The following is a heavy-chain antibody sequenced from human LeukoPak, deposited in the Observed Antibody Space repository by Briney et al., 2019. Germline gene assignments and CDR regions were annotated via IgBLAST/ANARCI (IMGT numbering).Heavy chain of an antibody. V-gene: IGHV3-30*02. CDR3: AKAGGYCGGDCYSGYFQH. Sequence: PGGSLRLSCAASGFTFSSYGMHWVRQAPGKGLEGVAFIRCDGSNKYYADSVKGRFTISRDNSKNTLYLQMNSLRAEDTAVYYCAKAGGYCGGDCYSGYFQHWGQGTLVTVSS. J-gene: IGHJ1*01. CDR2: IRCDGSNK. D-gene: IGHD2-21*02. CDR1: GFTFSSYG.